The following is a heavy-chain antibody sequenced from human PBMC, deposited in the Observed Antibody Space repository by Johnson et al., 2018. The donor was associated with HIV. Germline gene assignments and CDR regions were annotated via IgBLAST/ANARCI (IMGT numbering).Heavy chain of an antibody. CDR1: GFTVSSNY. J-gene: IGHJ3*02. V-gene: IGHV3-53*01. D-gene: IGHD3-10*01. Sequence: VQLVESGGGLIQPGGSLRLSCAASGFTVSSNYMNWVRQAPGKGLEWVSVIYNGGSTYYADSVKGRFTISRANSTNTLYLQMNSLRAEDTAVYYCARDLLSSHLYAFDIWGQGTMVTVSS. CDR2: IYNGGST. CDR3: ARDLLSSHLYAFDI.